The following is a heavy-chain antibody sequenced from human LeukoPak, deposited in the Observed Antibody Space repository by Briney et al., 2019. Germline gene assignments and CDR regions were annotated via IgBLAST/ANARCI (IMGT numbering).Heavy chain of an antibody. Sequence: HGESPMSSCKGSGCINISYYMVWVRQMPGKSLEGMGAVYTGDCGDRYSPSFEGQVTISADKSITTAHLQWSSLEDSDTAIYFCAAGDGYTYRSDTWGQGTLVTVSS. CDR2: VYTGDCGD. J-gene: IGHJ4*02. D-gene: IGHD5-24*01. CDR3: AAGDGYTYRSDT. V-gene: IGHV5-51*01. CDR1: GCINISYY.